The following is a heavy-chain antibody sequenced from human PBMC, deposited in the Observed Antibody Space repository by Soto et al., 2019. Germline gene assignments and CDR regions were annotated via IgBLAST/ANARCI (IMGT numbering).Heavy chain of an antibody. CDR3: ARDYEDSSSWYFYYYGMDV. V-gene: IGHV4-4*07. J-gene: IGHJ6*02. Sequence: SETLSLTCTVSGGSISSYYWSWIRQPAGKGLEWIGRIYTSGSTNYNPSLKSRVTISVDTSKNQFSLKLSSVTAADTAVYYCARDYEDSSSWYFYYYGMDVWGQGTTVTVSS. CDR2: IYTSGST. CDR1: GGSISSYY. D-gene: IGHD6-13*01.